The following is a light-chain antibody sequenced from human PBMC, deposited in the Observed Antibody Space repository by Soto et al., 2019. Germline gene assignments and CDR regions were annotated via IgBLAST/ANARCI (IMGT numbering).Light chain of an antibody. Sequence: EIVMPQSPATLSVSPGERATLACRASQSVSSNLAWYQQKPVQAPRLLIYGASTRTTGIPARFSGSGSGTEFTLTISSLQSEDFAVYYCQQYNNWPPELTFGGGTKVEIK. CDR1: QSVSSN. J-gene: IGKJ4*01. V-gene: IGKV3-15*01. CDR2: GAS. CDR3: QQYNNWPPELT.